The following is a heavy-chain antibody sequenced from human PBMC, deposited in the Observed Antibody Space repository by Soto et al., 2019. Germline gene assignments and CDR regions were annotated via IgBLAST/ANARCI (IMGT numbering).Heavy chain of an antibody. V-gene: IGHV3-48*01. CDR1: GFTFSSYS. J-gene: IGHJ4*02. Sequence: EVQLVESGGGLVQPGGSLRLSCAASGFTFSSYSMNWVRQAPGKGLEWVSYISSSSSTIYYADSVKGRFTISRDNAKNSPYLQMNSLRAEDTAVYYCARAYTLFTMVDYFDYWGQGTLVTVSS. CDR3: ARAYTLFTMVDYFDY. CDR2: ISSSSSTI. D-gene: IGHD3-10*01.